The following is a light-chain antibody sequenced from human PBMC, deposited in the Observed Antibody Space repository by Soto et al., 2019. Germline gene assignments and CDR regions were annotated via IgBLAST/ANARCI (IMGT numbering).Light chain of an antibody. Sequence: EIVLAQSPGTLSLSPGERATFSCRSSQTFSNSFLSWFQQIPGQAPRLLIYGASSRATGIPDRFSGSGSGTDFTLTISRLEPEDFAVYYCQQYGSSPITFGQGTRLEI. CDR1: QTFSNSF. CDR2: GAS. CDR3: QQYGSSPIT. V-gene: IGKV3-20*01. J-gene: IGKJ5*01.